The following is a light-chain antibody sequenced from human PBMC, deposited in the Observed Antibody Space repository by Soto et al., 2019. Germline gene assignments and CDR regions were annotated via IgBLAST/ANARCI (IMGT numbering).Light chain of an antibody. Sequence: QSALTQPPSASGSPGQSVNITCTGTGSDVGGYNYVSWYQQHPGKAPKLMIFEVSKRPSGVPDRFSGSKSGNTASLTVSGLQAEDEADYYCSSYAGSSILGVFGGGTKLTVL. V-gene: IGLV2-8*01. CDR2: EVS. CDR1: GSDVGGYNY. J-gene: IGLJ3*02. CDR3: SSYAGSSILGV.